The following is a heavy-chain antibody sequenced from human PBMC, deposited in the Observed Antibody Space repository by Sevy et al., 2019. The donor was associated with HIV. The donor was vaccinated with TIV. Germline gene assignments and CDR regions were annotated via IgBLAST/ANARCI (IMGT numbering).Heavy chain of an antibody. Sequence: GGSLRLSCAASGFTFSSYWMSWVRQAPGKGLEWVANIKQDGSEKYYVDSVKGQFTISRDNAKNSLYLQMNSLRAEDTAVYYCARDRWVVSWVPTNPPPYCSGGSCYSPGFFDYWGQGTLVTVSS. J-gene: IGHJ4*02. D-gene: IGHD2-15*01. V-gene: IGHV3-7*01. CDR1: GFTFSSYW. CDR3: ARDRWVVSWVPTNPPPYCSGGSCYSPGFFDY. CDR2: IKQDGSEK.